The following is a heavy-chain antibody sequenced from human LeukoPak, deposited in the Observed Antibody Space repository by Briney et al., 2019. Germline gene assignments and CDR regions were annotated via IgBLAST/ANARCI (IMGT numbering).Heavy chain of an antibody. CDR3: ASWGRGSPPIPYYYYYMDV. J-gene: IGHJ6*03. V-gene: IGHV4-59*01. D-gene: IGHD2-15*01. Sequence: PSETLSLTCTVSGGSISSYYWSWIRQPPGKGLEWIGYIYYSGSTNYNPSLKSRVTISVDTSKNQFSLKLSSVTAADTAVYYCASWGRGSPPIPYYYYYMDVWGKGTTVTVSS. CDR1: GGSISSYY. CDR2: IYYSGST.